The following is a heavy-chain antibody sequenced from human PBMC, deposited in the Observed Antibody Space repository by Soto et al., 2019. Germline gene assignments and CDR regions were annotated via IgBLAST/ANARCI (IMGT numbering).Heavy chain of an antibody. V-gene: IGHV3-23*01. Sequence: EVQLLESGGGLVQPGGSLRLSCAASGFTFSIYAMNWVRQAPGRGLEWVSAISGSGGSSYYADSVKGRFTVSRDNTWNTLSLQMNSLRAEDTAVYYCARGDDSLTGPRLEYWGQGTVVTVSS. CDR3: ARGDDSLTGPRLEY. J-gene: IGHJ4*02. CDR1: GFTFSIYA. D-gene: IGHD3-9*01. CDR2: ISGSGGSS.